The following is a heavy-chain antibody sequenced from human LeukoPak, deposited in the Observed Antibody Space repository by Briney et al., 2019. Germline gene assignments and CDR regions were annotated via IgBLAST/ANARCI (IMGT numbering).Heavy chain of an antibody. V-gene: IGHV3-23*01. CDR1: GFTFSSYA. J-gene: IGHJ4*02. CDR2: ISGSGGST. CDR3: AKDRRAAAAPWGFDY. Sequence: TGGSLRLSCAASGFTFSSYAMSWVRQAPGKGLEWVSAISGSGGSTYYADSVKGRFTISRDNSKNTLYLQMNSLRAEDTAVYYCAKDRRAAAAPWGFDYWGQGTLVTVSS. D-gene: IGHD6-13*01.